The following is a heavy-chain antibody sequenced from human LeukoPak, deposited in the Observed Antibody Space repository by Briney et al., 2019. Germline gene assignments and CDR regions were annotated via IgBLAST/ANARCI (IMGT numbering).Heavy chain of an antibody. Sequence: SETLSLTCTVSGGSISSSSYYWGWIRQPPGKGLEWIGSIYYSGSTYYNPSLKSRVTISVDTSKNQFSLKLSSVTAADTAGYYCARHGLLGYCRGGSCYEGGGGFDYWGQGTLVTVSS. CDR3: ARHGLLGYCRGGSCYEGGGGFDY. V-gene: IGHV4-39*01. CDR1: GGSISSSSYY. CDR2: IYYSGST. D-gene: IGHD2-15*01. J-gene: IGHJ4*02.